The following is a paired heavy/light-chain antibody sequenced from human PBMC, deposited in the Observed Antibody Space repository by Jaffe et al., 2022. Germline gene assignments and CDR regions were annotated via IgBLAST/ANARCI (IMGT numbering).Light chain of an antibody. Sequence: QSALTQPASVSGSPGQSITISCTGSRSDIGGYDFVSWYQQHPGKAPKVVIYDVTNRPSGVSDRFSGSKSGNTASLTISDLRAEDEADYYCSSYTTKTSLAGVFGTGTRVTVL. J-gene: IGLJ1*01. V-gene: IGLV2-14*03. CDR1: RSDIGGYDF. CDR2: DVT. CDR3: SSYTTKTSLAGV.
Heavy chain of an antibody. Sequence: EVQLLESGGGLVQPGESLRLSCAASGFTFSNYAMSWVRQAPGKGLEWVAVISGDGGSTYYADSVKGRFTISRDKAKETLYVHMNSLRVEDTAVYFCAKRGYCTGSSCSSFYGRSFDSWGQGTLVTFSS. V-gene: IGHV3-23*01. J-gene: IGHJ4*02. CDR1: GFTFSNYA. CDR3: AKRGYCTGSSCSSFYGRSFDS. CDR2: ISGDGGST. D-gene: IGHD2-8*01.